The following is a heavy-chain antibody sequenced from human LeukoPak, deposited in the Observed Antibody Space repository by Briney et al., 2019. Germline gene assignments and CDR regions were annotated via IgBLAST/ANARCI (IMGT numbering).Heavy chain of an antibody. D-gene: IGHD3-22*01. Sequence: PGGSLRLSCAASGFTFSSYSMNWVRQAPGKGLEWVSSISSSSSYIYYADSVKGRFTISRDNAKNSLYLQMNSLRAEDTAVYYCARDPKSHYYDSSGYPVYWGQGTLVTVSS. J-gene: IGHJ4*02. V-gene: IGHV3-21*01. CDR2: ISSSSSYI. CDR1: GFTFSSYS. CDR3: ARDPKSHYYDSSGYPVY.